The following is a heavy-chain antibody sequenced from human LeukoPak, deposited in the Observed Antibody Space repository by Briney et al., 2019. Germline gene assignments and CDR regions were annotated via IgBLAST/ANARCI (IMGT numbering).Heavy chain of an antibody. D-gene: IGHD3-10*01. CDR2: IKEDGSEE. J-gene: IGHJ4*02. CDR3: ARDWMSGRYYGYYFDF. Sequence: PGRSLRLSCAASGFSFSSYWMGWVRQAPGKGLEWVANIKEDGSEEYYVDSVKGRFTISRDNAKNSLYLQMNSLRADDTAVYYCARDWMSGRYYGYYFDFWGQGTLVTVSS. V-gene: IGHV3-7*03. CDR1: GFSFSSYW.